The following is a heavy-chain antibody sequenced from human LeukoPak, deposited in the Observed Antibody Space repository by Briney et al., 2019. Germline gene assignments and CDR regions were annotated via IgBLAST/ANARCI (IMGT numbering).Heavy chain of an antibody. D-gene: IGHD3-10*01. CDR3: ARAKMVRGVIRYYFDY. CDR1: GYTFTSYD. J-gene: IGHJ4*02. Sequence: ASAKVSCKASGYTFTSYDINWVRQATGQGLVWMGWMNPNSGNTGYAQKFQGRVTMTRNTSISTAYMELSSLRSEDTAVYYCARAKMVRGVIRYYFDYWGQGTLVTVSS. V-gene: IGHV1-8*01. CDR2: MNPNSGNT.